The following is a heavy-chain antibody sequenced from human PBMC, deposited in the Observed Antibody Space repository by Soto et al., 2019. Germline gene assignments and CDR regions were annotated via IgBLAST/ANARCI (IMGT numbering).Heavy chain of an antibody. CDR3: ARSPGSYIFLNREC. D-gene: IGHD3-10*01. CDR2: IYYSVST. Sequence: KTAETLSLTCTVSGGSISSSSYYWGWILQPPGKGLEWIGSIYYSVSTYYNPSLKSRVTISVDTSKNQFSLKLSSVTAADTAVYYCARSPGSYIFLNRECWGKGNMINVSS. CDR1: GGSISSSSYY. J-gene: IGHJ4*02. V-gene: IGHV4-39*01.